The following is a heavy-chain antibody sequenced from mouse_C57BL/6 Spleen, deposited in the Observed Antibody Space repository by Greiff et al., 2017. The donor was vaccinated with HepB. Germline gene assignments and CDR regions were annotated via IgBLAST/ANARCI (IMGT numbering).Heavy chain of an antibody. CDR3: VRHDSNQGGYFDV. J-gene: IGHJ1*03. D-gene: IGHD2-5*01. CDR1: GFSFNTYA. Sequence: EVQLVESGGGLVQPKGSLKLSCAASGFSFNTYAMNWVRQAPGKGLEWVARIRSKSNNYATYYADSVKDRFTISRDDSESMLYLQMNNLKTEDTAMYYCVRHDSNQGGYFDVWGTGTTVTVSS. CDR2: IRSKSNNYAT. V-gene: IGHV10-1*01.